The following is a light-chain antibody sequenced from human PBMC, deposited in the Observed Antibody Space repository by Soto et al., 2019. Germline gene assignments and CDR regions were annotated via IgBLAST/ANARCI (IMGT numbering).Light chain of an antibody. CDR1: QSVSSSY. Sequence: EIVLTQSPGTLSLSPGEGATLSCSASQSVSSSYLAWYQQKPGQAPRLLIYGASSRATVIPDRFSGSGSGTDFTLTISRLEPEDFAVYYCQQYGSSPSWTFGQGTKVDIK. CDR3: QQYGSSPSWT. CDR2: GAS. V-gene: IGKV3-20*01. J-gene: IGKJ1*01.